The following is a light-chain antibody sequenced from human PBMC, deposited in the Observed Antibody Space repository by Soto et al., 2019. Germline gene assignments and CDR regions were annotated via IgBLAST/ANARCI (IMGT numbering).Light chain of an antibody. V-gene: IGKV3-15*01. CDR2: SAS. CDR1: QSVTSN. J-gene: IGKJ2*01. Sequence: EIVMTQSPATLSVSPGERAALSCRASQSVTSNLAWYQQKPGQAPRLLIYSASTRVTGIPTWLSGSGSGTEFTITISSRQSEYFALYYCEQYSDWTPMYTFGHGTKLKIK. CDR3: EQYSDWTPMYT.